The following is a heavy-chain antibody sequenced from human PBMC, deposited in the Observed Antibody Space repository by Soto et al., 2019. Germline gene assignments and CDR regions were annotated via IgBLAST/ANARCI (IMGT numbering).Heavy chain of an antibody. J-gene: IGHJ5*02. V-gene: IGHV1-18*01. D-gene: IGHD6-6*01. CDR1: GYAFTSDG. CDR3: ARVEYSSSFSWFDP. CDR2: ISAYNGNT. Sequence: ASVKGSWKGSGYAFTSDGSSWVRQAPGQGLEWMGWISAYNGNTNYAQKLQGRVTMTTDTSTSTAYMELRSLRSDDTAVYYCARVEYSSSFSWFDPWGQGTLVTVPQ.